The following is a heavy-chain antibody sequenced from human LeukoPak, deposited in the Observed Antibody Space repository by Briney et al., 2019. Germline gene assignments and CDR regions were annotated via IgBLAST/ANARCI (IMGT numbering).Heavy chain of an antibody. CDR2: IYPADSDP. D-gene: IGHD1-20*01. V-gene: IGHV5-51*01. Sequence: GESLQISCKTSGYSFTTYWIGWVRQLPGKGLEWMGIIYPADSDPRYSPSFQGQVTISADKSIGTAYLEWSSLRASDTAIYYCARPASSRNWPLDYWGQGTLVTVSS. CDR1: GYSFTTYW. CDR3: ARPASSRNWPLDY. J-gene: IGHJ4*02.